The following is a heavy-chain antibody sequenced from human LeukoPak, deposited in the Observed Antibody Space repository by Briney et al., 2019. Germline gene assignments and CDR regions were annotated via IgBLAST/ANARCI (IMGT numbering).Heavy chain of an antibody. CDR3: ARYCSGGSCSPIGY. Sequence: PGGALRLSCAASGFTFSSYWMSWVRQAPGKGLECVANIKQEGSEKYYVDSVKGRLTITGDNTRNSLYMQMNSLRAEDTGVYYCARYCSGGSCSPIGYWGQGTLVTVSS. J-gene: IGHJ4*02. CDR1: GFTFSSYW. CDR2: IKQEGSEK. V-gene: IGHV3-7*01. D-gene: IGHD2-15*01.